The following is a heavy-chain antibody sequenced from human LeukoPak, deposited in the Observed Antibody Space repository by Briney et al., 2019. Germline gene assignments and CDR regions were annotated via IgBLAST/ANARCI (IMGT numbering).Heavy chain of an antibody. V-gene: IGHV1-18*01. D-gene: IGHD3-10*01. J-gene: IGHJ4*02. Sequence: ASVKVSCKASGYTFTSYGISWVRQAPGQGLEWMGWISAYNGDTNYAQKLQGRVTMTTDTSTSTAYVELRSLRSDDTAMYYCARDYYGSPPLDYWGQGTLVTASS. CDR1: GYTFTSYG. CDR2: ISAYNGDT. CDR3: ARDYYGSPPLDY.